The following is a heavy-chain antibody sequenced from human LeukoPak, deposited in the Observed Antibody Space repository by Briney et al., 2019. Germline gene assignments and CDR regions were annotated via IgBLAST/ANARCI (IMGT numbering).Heavy chain of an antibody. CDR2: IYYSGST. CDR3: ARGITGISNYYYYYMDV. J-gene: IGHJ6*03. D-gene: IGHD1-20*01. V-gene: IGHV4-59*01. Sequence: SETLSLTCTVSGGSISSYYWSWIRQPPGKGLEWIGYIYYSGSTNYNPSLKSRVTISVVTSKNQFSLKLSSVTAADTAVYYCARGITGISNYYYYYMDVWGKGTTVTVSS. CDR1: GGSISSYY.